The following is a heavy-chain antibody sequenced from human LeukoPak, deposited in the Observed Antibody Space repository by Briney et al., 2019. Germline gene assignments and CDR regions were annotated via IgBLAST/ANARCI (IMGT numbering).Heavy chain of an antibody. J-gene: IGHJ3*01. CDR2: IGGSGVTT. D-gene: IGHD3-22*01. V-gene: IGHV3-23*01. Sequence: GGSLRLSCAASGFTFGRYAMSWVRQAPGKGLEWVSTIGGSGVTTYYADSVKGRFTISRDNSKNTMYLQMNSLRAEDTALYYCAKDRPYDYDSSGFMAFDVWGQGTMVTVS. CDR3: AKDRPYDYDSSGFMAFDV. CDR1: GFTFGRYA.